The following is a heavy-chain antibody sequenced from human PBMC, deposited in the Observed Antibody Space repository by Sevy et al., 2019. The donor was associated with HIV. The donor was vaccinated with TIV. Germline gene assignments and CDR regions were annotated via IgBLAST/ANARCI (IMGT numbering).Heavy chain of an antibody. CDR1: GYTLTNYW. Sequence: GESLKISCKGSGYTLTNYWIAWVRQRPGKGLEWMGIIYLGDSHTICSPSFQGQVTISADKSISTAYLQWSSLKASDTAIYYCARQPDIVVVPTSMSHFDSRGQGTPVTVSS. V-gene: IGHV5-51*01. CDR2: IYLGDSHT. CDR3: ARQPDIVVVPTSMSHFDS. D-gene: IGHD2-2*01. J-gene: IGHJ4*02.